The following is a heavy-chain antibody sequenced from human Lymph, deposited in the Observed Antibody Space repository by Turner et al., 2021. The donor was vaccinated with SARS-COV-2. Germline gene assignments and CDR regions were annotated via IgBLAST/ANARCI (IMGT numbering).Heavy chain of an antibody. CDR1: GFTFNNYP. D-gene: IGHD3-10*01. V-gene: IGHV3-30-3*01. CDR2: ISYDGSNK. CDR3: ARDSSGSGTLDY. Sequence: QVQLVESGGGVVKPGRSLRLPCAASGFTFNNYPMHWVRQYPGKGLEGVAVISYDGSNKYYADSVKGRFTISRDNSKNTLYLQMNSLRAEDTAVYYCARDSSGSGTLDYWGQGTLVTVSS. J-gene: IGHJ4*02.